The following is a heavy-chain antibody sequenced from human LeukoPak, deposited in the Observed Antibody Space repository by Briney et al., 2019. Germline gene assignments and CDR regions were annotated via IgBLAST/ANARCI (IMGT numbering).Heavy chain of an antibody. CDR1: GGSISSYY. CDR2: IYYSGST. Sequence: SETLSLTCTVSGGSISSYYWSWIRQPPGKGLEWIGYIYYSGSTNYNPSLKSRVTISVDTSKNQFSLKLSSVTAADTAVYYCARHGVDAFDIGGQGTMVTVSS. V-gene: IGHV4-59*08. J-gene: IGHJ3*02. CDR3: ARHGVDAFDI.